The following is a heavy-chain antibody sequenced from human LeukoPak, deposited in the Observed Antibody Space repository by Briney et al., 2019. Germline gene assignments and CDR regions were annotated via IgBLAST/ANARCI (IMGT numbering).Heavy chain of an antibody. CDR2: ISYDGSNK. CDR1: GFTFSSYA. J-gene: IGHJ6*02. V-gene: IGHV3-30-3*01. D-gene: IGHD2-2*01. Sequence: GGSLRLSSAASGFTFSSYAMHWVRQAPGKGLEWVAVISYDGSNKYYADSVKGRFTISRDNSKNTLYLQMNSLRAEDTAVYYCARSVVPAATDYYYYYGMDVWGQGTTVTVSS. CDR3: ARSVVPAATDYYYYYGMDV.